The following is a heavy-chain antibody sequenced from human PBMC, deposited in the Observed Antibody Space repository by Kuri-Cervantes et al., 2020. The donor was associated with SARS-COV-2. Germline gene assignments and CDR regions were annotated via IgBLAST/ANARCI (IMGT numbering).Heavy chain of an antibody. Sequence: GESLKISCAASGFTFSSYGMHWVRQAPGKGLEWVAVIWYDGSNKYYADSVKGRFTISRDNSKNTLYLQMNSLRAEDTAVYYCAKGPYYDFWSGYYIYMDVWGKGTMVTVSS. CDR3: AKGPYYDFWSGYYIYMDV. CDR2: IWYDGSNK. D-gene: IGHD3-3*01. CDR1: GFTFSSYG. V-gene: IGHV3-33*06. J-gene: IGHJ6*03.